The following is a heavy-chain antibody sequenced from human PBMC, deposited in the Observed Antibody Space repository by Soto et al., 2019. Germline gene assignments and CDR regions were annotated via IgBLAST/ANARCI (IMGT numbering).Heavy chain of an antibody. J-gene: IGHJ4*02. CDR2: VDGDGSGT. CDR3: TTVFDS. V-gene: IGHV3-74*01. CDR1: GFSFSKYW. Sequence: GGSLRLSCAASGFSFSKYWMHWVRQVPGKGLVWVSRVDGDGSGTSYADTVKGRFTVSRDNAKNTLYLQMNSLRAEDTAVYYCTTVFDSWGQGTLVTVSS.